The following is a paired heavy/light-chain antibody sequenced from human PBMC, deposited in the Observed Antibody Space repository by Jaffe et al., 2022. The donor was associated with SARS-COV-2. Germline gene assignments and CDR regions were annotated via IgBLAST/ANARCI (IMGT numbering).Heavy chain of an antibody. D-gene: IGHD5-18*01. CDR1: GFTFSSYG. CDR2: ISYDGSNK. Sequence: QVQLVESGGGVVQPGRSLRLSCAASGFTFSSYGMHWVRQAPGKGLEWVAVISYDGSNKYYADSVKGRFTISRDNSKNTLYLQMNSLRAEDTAVYYCARRRGYSYGPLINGMDVWGQGTTVTVSS. J-gene: IGHJ6*02. V-gene: IGHV3-30*03. CDR3: ARRRGYSYGPLINGMDV.
Light chain of an antibody. Sequence: DIQMTQSPSSLSASVGDRVTITCQASQDISNYLNWYQQKPGKAPKLLIYDASNLETGVPSRFSGSGSGTDFTFTISSLQPEDIATYYCQQYDNLPLTFGQGTKLEIK. CDR2: DAS. CDR3: QQYDNLPLT. V-gene: IGKV1-33*01. CDR1: QDISNY. J-gene: IGKJ2*01.